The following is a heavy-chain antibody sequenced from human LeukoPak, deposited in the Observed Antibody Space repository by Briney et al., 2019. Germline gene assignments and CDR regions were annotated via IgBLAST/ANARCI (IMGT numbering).Heavy chain of an antibody. CDR3: ARDLRGYDSSGPTNLYYFDY. J-gene: IGHJ4*02. D-gene: IGHD3-22*01. Sequence: ASVKVSCKASGYTFTSYYMHWVRQAPGQGLEWMGIINPSGGSTSYAQKFQGRVTMTRDTSTSTVYMELSSLRSEDTAVYYCARDLRGYDSSGPTNLYYFDYWGQGTLSPSPQ. CDR1: GYTFTSYY. CDR2: INPSGGST. V-gene: IGHV1-46*01.